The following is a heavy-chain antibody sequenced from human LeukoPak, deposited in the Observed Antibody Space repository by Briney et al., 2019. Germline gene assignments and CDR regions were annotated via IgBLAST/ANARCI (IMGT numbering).Heavy chain of an antibody. CDR1: GFTFSSYV. J-gene: IGHJ4*02. V-gene: IGHV3-23*01. CDR3: ARELAAALTD. CDR2: ISGGGDST. D-gene: IGHD6-13*01. Sequence: GGSLRLSCAASGFTFSSYVMSWVRQAPGKGLEWVSAISGGGDSTYYADSVKGRFTISRDNSKNTLYLQMNSLRAEDTAVYYCARELAAALTDWGQGTLVTVSS.